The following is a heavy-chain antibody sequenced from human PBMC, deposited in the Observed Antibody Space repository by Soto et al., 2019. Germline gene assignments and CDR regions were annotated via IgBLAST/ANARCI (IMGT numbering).Heavy chain of an antibody. CDR1: GGSISTGGYC. V-gene: IGHV4-31*03. CDR3: ATNGDYYDGSGPKYSQH. Sequence: SETLSLTCTVSGGSISTGGYCWYWIRQHPGTGLEYIGYIYYSGSTYYNPSLKSRVTIAVDTSKNQFSLKLSSVTAADTAVYHCATNGDYYDGSGPKYSQHWGQGTLVTVSS. D-gene: IGHD3-22*01. J-gene: IGHJ1*01. CDR2: IYYSGST.